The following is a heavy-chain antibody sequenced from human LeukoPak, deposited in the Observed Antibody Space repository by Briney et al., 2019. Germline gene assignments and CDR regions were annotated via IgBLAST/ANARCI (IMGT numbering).Heavy chain of an antibody. D-gene: IGHD1-26*01. V-gene: IGHV4-61*02. Sequence: PSETLSLTCTVSGGSISSGSYYWSWIRQPAGKGLEWIGRIYTSGSTNYNPSLKSRVTISVDTSKNQFSLKLSSVTAADTAVYYCASEWELGTYWGQGTLVTVSS. CDR2: IYTSGST. CDR1: GGSISSGSYY. J-gene: IGHJ4*02. CDR3: ASEWELGTY.